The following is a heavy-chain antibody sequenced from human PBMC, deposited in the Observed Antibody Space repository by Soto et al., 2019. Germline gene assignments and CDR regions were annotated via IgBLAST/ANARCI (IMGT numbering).Heavy chain of an antibody. D-gene: IGHD3-10*01. CDR1: GGSISSHY. CDR2: ISYSGST. V-gene: IGHV4-59*04. Sequence: SETLSLTCAVSGGSISSHYWSWIRQPPGKGLEWIGYISYSGSTYYNPSLKSRVTISVDTSKNQFSLKLSSVTAADTAVYYCAVTYYYGSGNYWVFDDWGQGTLVTVSS. CDR3: AVTYYYGSGNYWVFDD. J-gene: IGHJ4*02.